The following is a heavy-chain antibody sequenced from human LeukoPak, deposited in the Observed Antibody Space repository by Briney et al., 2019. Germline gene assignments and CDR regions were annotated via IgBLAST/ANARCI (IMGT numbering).Heavy chain of an antibody. J-gene: IGHJ4*02. CDR2: ISGSGGST. CDR3: AKDSPKLLEWLPLFYFDY. CDR1: GFTFSSYA. V-gene: IGHV3-23*01. D-gene: IGHD3-3*01. Sequence: GSLRLSCAASGFTFSSYAMRWVRQAPGKGLEWVSAISGSGGSTYYADSVKGRFTISRDNSKNTLYLQMNSLRAEDTAVYYCAKDSPKLLEWLPLFYFDYWGQGTLVTVSS.